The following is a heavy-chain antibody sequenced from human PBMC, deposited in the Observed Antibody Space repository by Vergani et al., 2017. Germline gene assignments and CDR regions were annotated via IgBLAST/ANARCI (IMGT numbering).Heavy chain of an antibody. CDR3: EHRLRLGEWGVITYDY. D-gene: IGHD3-16*01. V-gene: IGHV2-5*01. Sequence: QITLKESGPTLVKPTQTLTLTCTFSGFSLSTSGVGVGWIRQPPGKALEWLALIYWNDDKRYSPSLKSRLTITKDTSKNQVVLTMTNMDPVDTATSYCEHRLRLGEWGVITYDYWGQGTLVTVSS. CDR2: IYWNDDK. CDR1: GFSLSTSGVG. J-gene: IGHJ4*02.